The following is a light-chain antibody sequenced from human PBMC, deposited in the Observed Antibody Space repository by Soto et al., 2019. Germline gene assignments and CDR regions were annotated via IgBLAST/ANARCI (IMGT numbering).Light chain of an antibody. CDR2: GAS. CDR3: QQYGKG. V-gene: IGKV3-20*01. Sequence: EIVLTQSPGTLSLSPGERATLSCRASQSVSSSYLAWYQQKPGQAPRLLIYGASRRATGIPDRFSGSGSGTDFTLTISRLEPEDFAVYYCQQYGKGFGGGTKVEIK. J-gene: IGKJ4*01. CDR1: QSVSSSY.